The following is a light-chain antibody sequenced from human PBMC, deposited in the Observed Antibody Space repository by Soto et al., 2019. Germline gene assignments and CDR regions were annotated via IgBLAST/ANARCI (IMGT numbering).Light chain of an antibody. Sequence: QSVLTQPRSVSGSRGRSVTISFSGTRSDVGGYNWVSWYQQHPGRAPKVMIYDVSKRHSAVHHRFSGFRSGTTAALTISGLQPEDEADYFCCSYAGSYTYIFGTGTNLTV. CDR3: CSYAGSYTYI. CDR1: RSDVGGYNW. J-gene: IGLJ1*01. V-gene: IGLV2-11*02. CDR2: DVS.